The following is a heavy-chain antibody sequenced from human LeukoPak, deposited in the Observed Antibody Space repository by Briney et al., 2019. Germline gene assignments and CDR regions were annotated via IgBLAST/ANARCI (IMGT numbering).Heavy chain of an antibody. CDR2: IRYDGSNK. CDR1: GFTFSSYG. J-gene: IGHJ4*02. CDR3: AKDKARGSQVGPRITAPGTFDY. D-gene: IGHD6-13*01. V-gene: IGHV3-30*02. Sequence: QPGGSLRLSCAASGFTFSSYGMHWVRQAPGKGLEWVAFIRYDGSNKYYADSVKGRFTISRDNSKNMLYLQMNSLRAEDTAVYYCAKDKARGSQVGPRITAPGTFDYWGQGTLVTVSS.